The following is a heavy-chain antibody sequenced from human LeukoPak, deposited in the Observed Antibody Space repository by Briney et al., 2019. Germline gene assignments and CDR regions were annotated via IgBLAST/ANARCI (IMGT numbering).Heavy chain of an antibody. J-gene: IGHJ4*02. Sequence: SVKVSCKASGGTFSSYAISWVRQAPGQGLEWMGGIIPIFGTANYAQKFQGRVTITADESTSTAYMELSSLRSEDTAVYYCARDHHYYGSGSYYNKLFDYSGQGTLVTVSS. CDR1: GGTFSSYA. D-gene: IGHD3-10*01. V-gene: IGHV1-69*13. CDR3: ARDHHYYGSGSYYNKLFDY. CDR2: IIPIFGTA.